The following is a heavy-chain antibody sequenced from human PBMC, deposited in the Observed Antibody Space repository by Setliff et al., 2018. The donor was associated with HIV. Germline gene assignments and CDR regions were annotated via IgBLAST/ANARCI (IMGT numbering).Heavy chain of an antibody. CDR2: MYYSGNT. CDR3: ARDQSDWFY. V-gene: IGHV4-59*01. J-gene: IGHJ4*02. CDR1: GVSISNYY. Sequence: SETLSLTCTVSGVSISNYYWSWIRQPPGKGLEWIGYMYYSGNTNYNTSLKSRVTIPVDTPNSQLSLKLNSVTAADTAVYYCARDQSDWFYWGQGTLVTVSS. D-gene: IGHD3-3*01.